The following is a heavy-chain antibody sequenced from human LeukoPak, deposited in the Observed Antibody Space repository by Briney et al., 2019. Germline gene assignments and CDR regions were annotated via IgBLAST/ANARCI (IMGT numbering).Heavy chain of an antibody. Sequence: PGGSLRLSCATSGFTFRNFDLHWVRQATGEVLEWVSAIGTAGDTYYPDSVKGRFTISRDNAKNSFYLQMNNLRVGDTAVYYCSRGGAPAGYAYDIWGHGTVVTVSS. CDR2: IGTAGDT. CDR1: GFTFRNFD. J-gene: IGHJ3*02. D-gene: IGHD6-13*01. CDR3: SRGGAPAGYAYDI. V-gene: IGHV3-13*01.